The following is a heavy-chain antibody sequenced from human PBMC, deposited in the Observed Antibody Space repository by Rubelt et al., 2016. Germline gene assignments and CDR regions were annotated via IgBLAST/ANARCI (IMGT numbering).Heavy chain of an antibody. Sequence: VHLVESGGAVVQPGGSLRLSCAASGFTFSSYWMHWVRQAPGQGLVWVSRINSDGNTTNYADSVQGRFTISRDKAKNTLYLQRNSLRAVDTAVYYWSRGGGDFDYWGQGTLVTVSS. CDR3: SRGGGDFDY. J-gene: IGHJ4*02. CDR1: GFTFSSYW. CDR2: INSDGNTT. V-gene: IGHV3-74*02. D-gene: IGHD3-16*01.